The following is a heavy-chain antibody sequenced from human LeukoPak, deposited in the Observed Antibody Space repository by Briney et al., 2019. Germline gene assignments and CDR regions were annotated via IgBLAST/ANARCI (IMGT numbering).Heavy chain of an antibody. D-gene: IGHD2-8*01. CDR3: ARGPVALPNDRLSLFFDF. V-gene: IGHV4-34*01. J-gene: IGHJ5*01. Sequence: SETLSLTCAVYGASFNTYYWTWIRQSPDKGLEWIGEVKHDGDTNVNPSLRSRVVMSVDASKNQFSLKMTSVSAADTAIYFCARGPVALPNDRLSLFFDFWGQGTLVTVSS. CDR2: VKHDGDT. CDR1: GASFNTYY.